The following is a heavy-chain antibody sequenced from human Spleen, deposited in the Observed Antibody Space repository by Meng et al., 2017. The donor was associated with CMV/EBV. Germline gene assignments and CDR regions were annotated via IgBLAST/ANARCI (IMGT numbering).Heavy chain of an antibody. D-gene: IGHD3-9*01. V-gene: IGHV3-23*01. CDR1: GFTFNNYA. Sequence: GESLKISCTASGFTFNNYAMTWVRQAPGKGLEWVSSIIRTGGSTSYADSVKGRFTISRDNSKNTLYLQMNSLRAEDTAVYYCAKDIRYFDWFYFDYWGQGTLVTVSS. CDR2: IIRTGGST. CDR3: AKDIRYFDWFYFDY. J-gene: IGHJ4*02.